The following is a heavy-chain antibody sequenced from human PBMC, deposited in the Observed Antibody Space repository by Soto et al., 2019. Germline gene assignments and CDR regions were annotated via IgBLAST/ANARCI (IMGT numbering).Heavy chain of an antibody. D-gene: IGHD3-16*01. V-gene: IGHV3-23*01. J-gene: IGHJ6*02. CDR2: ISARSDNT. Sequence: EVQLLASGGGLVKPGGSLRLSCAASGFTFYSYAMDWVRQAPGKGLEWVSSISARSDNTYYADSVKGRFTISRDHSKSMLYLQVNSLRAEDTAIYYCAKRGDSYYYGMNVWGQGTTVTVSS. CDR1: GFTFYSYA. CDR3: AKRGDSYYYGMNV.